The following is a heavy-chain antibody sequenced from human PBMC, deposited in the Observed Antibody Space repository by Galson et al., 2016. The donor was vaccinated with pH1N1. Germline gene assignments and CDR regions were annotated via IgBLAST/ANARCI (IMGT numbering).Heavy chain of an antibody. CDR2: ISFDGTIK. J-gene: IGHJ4*02. V-gene: IGHV3-30*18. D-gene: IGHD3-22*01. CDR3: AKDSPMIDYYFDY. Sequence: SLRLSCAASGFSFSGCAMHWVRQPPGKGLEWVAMISFDGTIKYSADSVKGRFTISRDNSKKTLYLHMSSLRFEDTAMYYCAKDSPMIDYYFDYWGQGTLVTVSS. CDR1: GFSFSGCA.